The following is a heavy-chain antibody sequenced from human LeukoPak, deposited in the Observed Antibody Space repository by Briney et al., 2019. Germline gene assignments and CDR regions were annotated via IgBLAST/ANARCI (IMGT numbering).Heavy chain of an antibody. V-gene: IGHV1-2*02. J-gene: IGHJ6*02. D-gene: IGHD1-1*01. CDR3: AKSERRLDISHYYYPMDV. Sequence: ASVKVSCKASGYTFTDYYIHLVRQAPGQALEWMGWINPNSGDTKYPQKFQDRVTMTRDTSTTTAYMDLTRLKSEDTAVYYCAKSERRLDISHYYYPMDVWGQGTTVTVS. CDR1: GYTFTDYY. CDR2: INPNSGDT.